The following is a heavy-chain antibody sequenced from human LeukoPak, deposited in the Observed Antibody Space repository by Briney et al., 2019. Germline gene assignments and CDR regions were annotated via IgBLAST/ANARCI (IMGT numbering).Heavy chain of an antibody. CDR1: GFTFSSYS. D-gene: IGHD6-19*01. J-gene: IGHJ4*02. V-gene: IGHV3-21*01. CDR3: ARGVIAVAGTGDY. CDR2: ISSSSSYI. Sequence: GGSVRLSCAASGFTFSSYSMNWVRQAPGKGLEWVSSISSSSSYIYYADSVKGRFTISRDNAKNSLYLQMNSLRAEDTAVYYCARGVIAVAGTGDYWGQGTLVTVSS.